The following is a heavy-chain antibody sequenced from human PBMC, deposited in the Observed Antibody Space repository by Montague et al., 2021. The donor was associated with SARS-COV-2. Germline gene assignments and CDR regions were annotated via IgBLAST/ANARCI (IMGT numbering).Heavy chain of an antibody. CDR2: ISSSSSYI. CDR3: ARETNWSYGSSFDY. CDR1: GFTFSSYS. V-gene: IGHV3-21*01. Sequence: SLRLSCAASGFTFSSYSMNWVRQAPGKGLEWVSSISSSSSYIYXXXSXXGRFPISRDNAKNSLYLQMNSLRAEDTAVYYCARETNWSYGSSFDYWGQGTLVTVSS. D-gene: IGHD1-26*01. J-gene: IGHJ4*02.